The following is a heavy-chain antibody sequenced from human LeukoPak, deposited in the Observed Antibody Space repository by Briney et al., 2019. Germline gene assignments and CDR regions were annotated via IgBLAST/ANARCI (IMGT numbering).Heavy chain of an antibody. CDR1: GYTFTGYY. V-gene: IGHV1-2*02. Sequence: ASVKVSCKASGYTFTGYYMHWVRQAPGQGLEWMGWINPNSGGTNYAQKFQGRVTMTRDTSISTAYMELSRLRSDDTAVYYCARGAENMGYYYYYYMDVWGKGTTVTVSS. J-gene: IGHJ6*03. D-gene: IGHD2/OR15-2a*01. CDR3: ARGAENMGYYYYYYMDV. CDR2: INPNSGGT.